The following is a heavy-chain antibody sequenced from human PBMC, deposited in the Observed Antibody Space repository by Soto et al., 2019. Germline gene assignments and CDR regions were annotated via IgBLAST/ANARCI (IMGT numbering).Heavy chain of an antibody. CDR1: GGSTRTYH. CDR3: AKGAGPPWFDP. J-gene: IGHJ5*02. V-gene: IGHV4-4*07. CDR2: ISTIGGT. Sequence: QVQLQESGPGLVKPSETLSLTYSVSGGSTRTYHWSWIRQPAGKGLEWIGRISTIGGTNYSPSLQSRVTMSLDTSKNQFSLELTSVTAADTAVYYCAKGAGPPWFDPWGQGILVTVSS.